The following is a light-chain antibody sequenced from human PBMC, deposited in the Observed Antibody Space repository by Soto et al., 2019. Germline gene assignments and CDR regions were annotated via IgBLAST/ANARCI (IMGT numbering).Light chain of an antibody. CDR2: YDS. J-gene: IGLJ3*02. CDR1: NIGSKS. Sequence: SYELTQPPSVSVAPGKKARITCGGNNIGSKSVHWYQQKPGQAPVLVIYYDSDRPSGIPERFSGSNSGNTATVTISRVEAGDEADYYCQVWDSSSDHPVFGGGTKLTVL. CDR3: QVWDSSSDHPV. V-gene: IGLV3-21*04.